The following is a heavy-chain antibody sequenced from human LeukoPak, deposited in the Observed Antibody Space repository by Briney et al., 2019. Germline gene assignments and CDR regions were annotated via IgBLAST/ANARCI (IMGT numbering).Heavy chain of an antibody. CDR1: GGSITTYF. D-gene: IGHD4-17*01. J-gene: IGHJ4*02. CDR3: ASQSRWDYGDFFDY. V-gene: IGHV4-59*01. Sequence: PSETLSLTCSVSGGSITTYFWTWIRQPPGKGLEWIGYIYYTGSTNYNPSLKSRVTMSVDSSKNQISLKLTSVTAADTAVYYCASQSRWDYGDFFDYWGQGMLVTVSS. CDR2: IYYTGST.